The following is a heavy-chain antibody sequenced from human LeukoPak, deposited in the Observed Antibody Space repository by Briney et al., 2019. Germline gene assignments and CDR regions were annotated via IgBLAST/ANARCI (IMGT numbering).Heavy chain of an antibody. Sequence: GGSLRLSCSASGFTFTTYWMSWVRQAPGKGLERVVSITSSSSHIYYADSVKGRFTISRDNAKNEVYLQMNSLRAEDTAIYYCARVMMGATVTTFHYYCMDVWGVGTTVTVSS. CDR2: ITSSSSHI. V-gene: IGHV3-21*01. J-gene: IGHJ6*03. CDR1: GFTFTTYW. D-gene: IGHD4-11*01. CDR3: ARVMMGATVTTFHYYCMDV.